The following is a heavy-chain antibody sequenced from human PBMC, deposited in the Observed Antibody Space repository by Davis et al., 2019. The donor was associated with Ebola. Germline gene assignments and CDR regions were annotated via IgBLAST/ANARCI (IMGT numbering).Heavy chain of an antibody. CDR1: GGSISSYY. J-gene: IGHJ4*02. CDR3: ASDCGDYGPLGY. CDR2: IYYSGST. V-gene: IGHV4-59*01. Sequence: PSETLSLTCTVSGGSISSYYWSWIRQPPGKGLEWIGYIYYSGSTNYNPSLKSRVTISVDTSKNQFSLKLSSVTAADTAVYYCASDCGDYGPLGYWGQGTLVTVSS. D-gene: IGHD4-17*01.